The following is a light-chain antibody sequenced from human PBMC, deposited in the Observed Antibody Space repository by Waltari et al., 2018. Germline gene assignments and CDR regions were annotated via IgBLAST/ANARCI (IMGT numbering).Light chain of an antibody. V-gene: IGKV1-39*01. CDR1: QSISSY. Sequence: DIQMTQSPSSLSASVVDSVTITCRASQSISSYLNWYQQKPGKAPKLLIYAASSLQSGVPSRFSGSGSGTDFTLTISSLQPEDFATYYCQQSYSTPPWTFGQGTKVEIK. CDR2: AAS. J-gene: IGKJ1*01. CDR3: QQSYSTPPWT.